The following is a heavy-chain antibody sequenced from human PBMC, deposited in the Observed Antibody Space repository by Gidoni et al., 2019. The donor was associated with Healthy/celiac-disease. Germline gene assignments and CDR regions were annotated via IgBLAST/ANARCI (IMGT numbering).Heavy chain of an antibody. CDR1: GGTFSSYA. Sequence: QAQLVQSGAEVNKPGSSVELSFKASGGTFSSYAISWVRQAPGQGLEWMGGIILSFGTANYAQKFQGRVTITADESTSTAYMELSSLRSEDTAVYYCAVVGYSSSFTRYYFDYWGQGPLVTVSS. V-gene: IGHV1-69*01. D-gene: IGHD6-6*01. CDR2: IILSFGTA. J-gene: IGHJ4*02. CDR3: AVVGYSSSFTRYYFDY.